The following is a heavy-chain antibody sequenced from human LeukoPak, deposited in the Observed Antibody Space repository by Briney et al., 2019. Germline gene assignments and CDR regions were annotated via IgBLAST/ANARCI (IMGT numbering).Heavy chain of an antibody. D-gene: IGHD4-17*01. V-gene: IGHV4-59*08. CDR3: ARGRPVTTVPPPWGYFDL. CDR1: GGSIGDFY. CDR2: IYYGGST. J-gene: IGHJ2*01. Sequence: PSETLSLTCTVSGGSIGDFYWSWIRPAPGKGLEWIGYIYYGGSTNYNPSLNSRVTISVDTSMNQFSLKLSSVTAADTAFYYCARGRPVTTVPPPWGYFDLWGRGTLVAVSS.